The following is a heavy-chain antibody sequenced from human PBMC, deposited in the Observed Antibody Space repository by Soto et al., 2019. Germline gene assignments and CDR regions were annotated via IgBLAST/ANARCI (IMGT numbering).Heavy chain of an antibody. CDR1: GVSFSSFS. J-gene: IGHJ4*02. D-gene: IGHD3-22*01. CDR2: IIPILGTA. V-gene: IGHV1-69*01. CDR3: TSFDSNGYYPQNHY. Sequence: QVILAQSGAEVKKPGSSVKVSCKVSGVSFSSFSINWVRQAPGQRVEWMGGIIPILGTANFTQKFQDRVTFTADESTATAYMTLSSLTSEDTAFYYCTSFDSNGYYPQNHYWGPGTQVTVSS.